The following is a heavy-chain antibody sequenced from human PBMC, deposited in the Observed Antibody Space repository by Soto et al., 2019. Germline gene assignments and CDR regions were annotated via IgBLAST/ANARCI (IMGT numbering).Heavy chain of an antibody. J-gene: IGHJ4*02. D-gene: IGHD3-16*01. CDR2: IYYSGNT. CDR3: ARQAKGGDY. Sequence: QLQLQESGPGLVKPSETLSLTCTVSGGSISSGTSYWGWVRQPPGKGLEWIGNIYYSGNTYYNPSLKSRVTISVDTSKNQFSLKLSSVTAADTAVYYCARQAKGGDYWGQGTLVTVSS. CDR1: GGSISSGTSY. V-gene: IGHV4-39*01.